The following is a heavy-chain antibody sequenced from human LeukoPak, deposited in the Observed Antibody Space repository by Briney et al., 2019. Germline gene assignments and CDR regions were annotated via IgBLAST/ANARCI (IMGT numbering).Heavy chain of an antibody. CDR1: GGSISSSNW. Sequence: SETLSLTCAVSGGSISSSNWWSWVRQPPGKGLEWIGEIFHSGSTNHNPSLKSRVTISVDKSKNQFSLKVSSVTAADTAVYYCARRPATVASPLDYWGQGTLVTVSS. CDR2: IFHSGST. D-gene: IGHD4-17*01. J-gene: IGHJ4*02. CDR3: ARRPATVASPLDY. V-gene: IGHV4-4*02.